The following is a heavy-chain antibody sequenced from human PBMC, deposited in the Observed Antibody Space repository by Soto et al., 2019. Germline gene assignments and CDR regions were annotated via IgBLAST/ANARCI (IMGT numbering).Heavy chain of an antibody. CDR3: ARQGSNGAYYYYGMDV. CDR1: GYRFSSYW. Sequence: PGESLMISCQGSGYRFSSYWIAWVRQMPGKGLEWMGIIYPGDSDTMYSPSFEGQVTFSVDKSTSTAYLQWSSLKASDTAMYYCARQGSNGAYYYYGMDVWGQGTTVTVSS. V-gene: IGHV5-51*01. CDR2: IYPGDSDT. D-gene: IGHD2-8*01. J-gene: IGHJ6*02.